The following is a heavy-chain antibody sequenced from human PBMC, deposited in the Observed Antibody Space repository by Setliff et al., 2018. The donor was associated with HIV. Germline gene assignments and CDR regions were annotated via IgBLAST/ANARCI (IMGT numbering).Heavy chain of an antibody. J-gene: IGHJ4*02. CDR3: ARDNGGSYDY. CDR2: SDNSGTT. D-gene: IGHD1-26*01. Sequence: SETLSLTCTVSGGSFSHYYWSWIRQSPGKGLELIGYSDNSGTTKYNPSLKSRVTISVDTSKNQFSLDLRSVTAADTAVYYCARDNGGSYDYWGQGTLVTVSS. CDR1: GGSFSHYY. V-gene: IGHV4-59*01.